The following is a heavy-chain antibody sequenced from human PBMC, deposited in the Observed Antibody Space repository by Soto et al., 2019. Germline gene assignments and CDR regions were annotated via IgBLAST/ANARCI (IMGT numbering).Heavy chain of an antibody. D-gene: IGHD2-15*01. V-gene: IGHV1-69*04. Sequence: QVQLLQSGSLLKRPGSSVKISCQASGATFLTHTLTLVRQAPGQGPEWVGRIIPMLGLTDYAQRFQGRVTLTADKSSSTAYMVLGSLTSEDTAVYYCARDQYCNVATCFGYPEVWGTGTTLTVSS. J-gene: IGHJ6*03. CDR3: ARDQYCNVATCFGYPEV. CDR1: GATFLTHT. CDR2: IIPMLGLT.